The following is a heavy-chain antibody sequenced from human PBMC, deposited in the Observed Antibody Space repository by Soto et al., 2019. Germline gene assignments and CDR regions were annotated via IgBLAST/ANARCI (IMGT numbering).Heavy chain of an antibody. V-gene: IGHV3-23*01. CDR1: GFTFSSYS. Sequence: EVQLLESGGGLVQPGGSLRLSCAASGFTFSSYSMSWVRQAPGKGLEWVSTILVGGSTHYEDSVKGRFTISRDTSKNTVYLQMNSLTAGDTAFYYCAKATATSGGAFEIYGQGTMVTVSS. J-gene: IGHJ3*02. CDR2: ILVGGST. D-gene: IGHD1-1*01. CDR3: AKATATSGGAFEI.